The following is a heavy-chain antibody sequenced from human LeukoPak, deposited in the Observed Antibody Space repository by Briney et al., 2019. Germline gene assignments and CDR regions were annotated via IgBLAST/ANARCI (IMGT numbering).Heavy chain of an antibody. CDR1: GFTFSSYA. V-gene: IGHV3-23*01. CDR3: AKETRATGGAFDAFDI. CDR2: ISGSGGST. Sequence: GGSLRLSCAASGFTFSSYAMSWVRRAPGKGLEWVSAISGSGGSTYYADSVKGRFTISRDNSKNTLYLQMNSLRAEDTAVYYCAKETRATGGAFDAFDIWGQGTMVTVSS. D-gene: IGHD1-26*01. J-gene: IGHJ3*02.